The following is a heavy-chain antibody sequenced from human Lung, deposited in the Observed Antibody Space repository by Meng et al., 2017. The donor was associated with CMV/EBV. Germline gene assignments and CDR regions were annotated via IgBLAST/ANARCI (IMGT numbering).Heavy chain of an antibody. CDR1: GGTFSSYA. Sequence: SXXVSXKASGGTFSSYAISWVRQAPGQGLEWMGGIIPIFGTANYAQKFQGRVTITTDESTSTAYMELSSLRSEATAVYYCARGGSSSWSRRYNWFDPWGQGNXVNGAS. J-gene: IGHJ5*02. CDR2: IIPIFGTA. CDR3: ARGGSSSWSRRYNWFDP. V-gene: IGHV1-69*05. D-gene: IGHD6-13*01.